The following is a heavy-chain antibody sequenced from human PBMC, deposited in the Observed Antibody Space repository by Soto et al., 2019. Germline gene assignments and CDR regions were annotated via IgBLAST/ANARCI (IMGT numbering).Heavy chain of an antibody. CDR1: GYAKTEVS. J-gene: IGHJ6*03. Sequence: KGAWKSVGYAKTEVSVGWVLKAQGKGLEWMGGFDPEDGETIYAQKFQGRVTMTEDTSTDTAYMELSSLRSEDTAVYYCATREPRGNYYYYYMDVWGKGTTVTVSS. CDR2: FDPEDGET. V-gene: IGHV1-24*01. D-gene: IGHD1-26*01. CDR3: ATREPRGNYYYYYMDV.